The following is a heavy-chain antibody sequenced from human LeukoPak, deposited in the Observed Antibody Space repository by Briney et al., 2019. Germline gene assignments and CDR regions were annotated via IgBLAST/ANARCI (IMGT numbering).Heavy chain of an antibody. V-gene: IGHV1-69*13. D-gene: IGHD3-10*01. CDR1: GGTFSSYA. Sequence: SVKASCKASGGTFSSYAISWVRQAPGQGLEWMGGIIPIFGTANYAQKFQGRVTITADESTSTAYMELSSLRSEDTAVYYCARDDGSGSYYNANGKRIDYWGQGTLVTVPS. J-gene: IGHJ4*02. CDR2: IIPIFGTA. CDR3: ARDDGSGSYYNANGKRIDY.